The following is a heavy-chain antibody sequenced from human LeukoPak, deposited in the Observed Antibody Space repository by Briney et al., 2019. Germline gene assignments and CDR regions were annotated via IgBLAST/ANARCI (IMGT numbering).Heavy chain of an antibody. CDR3: VTIVGGYYPPVEGLDV. D-gene: IGHD3-3*01. V-gene: IGHV3-74*01. J-gene: IGHJ3*01. Sequence: GGSLRLSCVASGFTFGSCWMHWVRQAPGKGLVWVSRINTDGSRTTYADSVKGRFSISRDNAKNNLYLQMNSLRAEDTAAYYCVTIVGGYYPPVEGLDVWGQGTMVTVSS. CDR2: INTDGSRT. CDR1: GFTFGSCW.